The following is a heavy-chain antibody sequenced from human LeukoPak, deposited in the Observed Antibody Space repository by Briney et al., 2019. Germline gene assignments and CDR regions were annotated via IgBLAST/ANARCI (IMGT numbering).Heavy chain of an antibody. V-gene: IGHV4-59*01. Sequence: SETLSLTCTVSGGSISSYYWNWIRQPPGKGLEWIGYIYSSGSTNYNPSLKSRVTISVDTSKNQFSLKLSSVTAADTAVYYCANLPDYYDSSGSPWGQGTLVTVSS. CDR1: GGSISSYY. J-gene: IGHJ5*02. D-gene: IGHD3-22*01. CDR2: IYSSGST. CDR3: ANLPDYYDSSGSP.